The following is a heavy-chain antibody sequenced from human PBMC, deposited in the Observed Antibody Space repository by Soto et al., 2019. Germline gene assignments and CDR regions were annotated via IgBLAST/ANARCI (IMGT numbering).Heavy chain of an antibody. V-gene: IGHV1-2*02. CDR1: GYTFTAYY. Sequence: QVQLVQSGAELKEPGDSVRVSCEASGYTFTAYYIHWVRQAPGQGLEWMGWINPRFGDTSYAQDFQGGVAMTRDTSISTVYMELSRLTSDDTAIYYCARNMDYYYGPGSGNGHGFWGQGTTVTVFS. CDR3: ARNMDYYYGPGSGNGHGF. D-gene: IGHD3-10*01. J-gene: IGHJ6*02. CDR2: INPRFGDT.